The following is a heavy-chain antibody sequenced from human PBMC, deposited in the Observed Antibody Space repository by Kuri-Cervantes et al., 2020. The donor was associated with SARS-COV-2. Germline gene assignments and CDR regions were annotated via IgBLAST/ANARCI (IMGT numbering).Heavy chain of an antibody. V-gene: IGHV1-69*04. Sequence: SVKVSCRASGGTFSSYAISWVRQAPGQGLEWMGRIIPILGTANYAQKFQGRVTITADKSTSTAYMELSSLRSEDTAVYYCAREPGGGYYPHWGQGTLVTVSS. CDR2: IIPILGTA. CDR1: GGTFSSYA. D-gene: IGHD3-22*01. J-gene: IGHJ4*02. CDR3: AREPGGGYYPH.